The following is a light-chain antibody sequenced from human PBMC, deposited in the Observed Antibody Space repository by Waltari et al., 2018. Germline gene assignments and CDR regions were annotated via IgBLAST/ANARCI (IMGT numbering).Light chain of an antibody. V-gene: IGLV1-47*01. CDR1: NSNIGATF. Sequence: QSVLTQPPSASGTPGQRVTISCSGSNSNIGATFVYWFRQFPGTSPKLLIYGNDKRPSGVPDRFSGSKSGSSASLVISGLRSEDEADYYCAAWDDTLSGHSVFGTGTKVTVL. CDR3: AAWDDTLSGHSV. J-gene: IGLJ1*01. CDR2: GND.